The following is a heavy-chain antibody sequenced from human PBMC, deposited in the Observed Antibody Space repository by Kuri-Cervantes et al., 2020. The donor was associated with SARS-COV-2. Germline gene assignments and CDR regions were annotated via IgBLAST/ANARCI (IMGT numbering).Heavy chain of an antibody. CDR3: ARGMVRGLIQYYYYGMDV. J-gene: IGHJ6*02. CDR1: GYTFTKYY. CDR2: INPSGGST. Sequence: ASVKVSCKASGYTFTKYYMHWVRQAPGQGLQWMGIINPSGGSTGYAQKLQGRVTMTRDTSISTAYMELSRLRSDDTAVYYCARGMVRGLIQYYYYGMDVWGQGTTVTVSS. V-gene: IGHV1-46*04. D-gene: IGHD3-10*01.